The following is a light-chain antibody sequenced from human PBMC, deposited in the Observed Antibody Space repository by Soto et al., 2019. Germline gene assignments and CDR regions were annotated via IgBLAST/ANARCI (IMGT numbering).Light chain of an antibody. CDR1: SSDIGAYNF. Sequence: QSALTQPASVSGSPGQSITISCTGTSSDIGAYNFVSWYQQHPGKAPKLMLYDVNIRPSGVSNRFSGSKSGNTASLTISGLQAEDEADYYRTSWTTNTTMIFAGGTKVTVL. J-gene: IGLJ2*01. CDR2: DVN. V-gene: IGLV2-14*03. CDR3: TSWTTNTTMI.